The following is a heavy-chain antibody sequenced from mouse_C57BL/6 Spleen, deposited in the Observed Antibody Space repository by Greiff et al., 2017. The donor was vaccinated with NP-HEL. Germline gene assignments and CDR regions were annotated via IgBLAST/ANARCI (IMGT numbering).Heavy chain of an antibody. Sequence: QVQLQQSGAELVKPGASVKLSCKASGYTFTEYTIHWVKQRSGQGLEWIGWFYPGSGSIKYNEKFKDKATLTADQSSSTVYLALSILTSEDSAVCFCAKHEDRKQAHAPWFAYWGKGTLVTVAA. CDR3: AKHEDRKQAHAPWFAY. CDR2: FYPGSGSI. V-gene: IGHV1-62-2*01. J-gene: IGHJ3*01. D-gene: IGHD1-3*01. CDR1: GYTFTEYT.